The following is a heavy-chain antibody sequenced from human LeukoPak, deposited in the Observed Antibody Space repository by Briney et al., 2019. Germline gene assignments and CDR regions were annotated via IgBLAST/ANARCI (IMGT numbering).Heavy chain of an antibody. CDR3: AQSDYYYDISDNAFDI. Sequence: ASVKVSCKASGYTFSSYRISWVRQAPGQGLEWMGWISVYNGNTNYTQNFQGRVTMTTDTSTTTAYMELRSLRSDDTAVYYCAQSDYYYDISDNAFDIWGQGTMVIVSS. CDR1: GYTFSSYR. CDR2: ISVYNGNT. D-gene: IGHD3-22*01. J-gene: IGHJ3*02. V-gene: IGHV1-18*01.